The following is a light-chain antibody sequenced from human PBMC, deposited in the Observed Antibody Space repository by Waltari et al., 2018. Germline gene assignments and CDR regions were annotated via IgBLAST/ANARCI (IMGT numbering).Light chain of an antibody. CDR1: SLRSYY. CDR2: GKN. V-gene: IGLV3-19*01. Sequence: SSELTQDPAVSVALGQTVRITCQGDSLRSYYASWDQQKQGQAPVFVIYGKNNRPSGIPDRFSGSSAGNTASLTITGAQAEDEADYYCNSRDSSGNHWVFGGGTKLTVL. J-gene: IGLJ3*02. CDR3: NSRDSSGNHWV.